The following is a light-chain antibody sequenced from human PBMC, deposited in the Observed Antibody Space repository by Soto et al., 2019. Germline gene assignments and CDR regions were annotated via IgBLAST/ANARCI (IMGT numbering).Light chain of an antibody. CDR2: SDN. V-gene: IGLV1-44*01. Sequence: QSVLTQPPSASGTPGQRVTISCSGSSSNIGSNSVNWYHQVAGTAPKLLIHSDNQRPSGVPDRFSGSKSGTSASLAISGLQAEDEADYYCSSYAGSDNFVLFGGGTKLTVL. CDR1: SSNIGSNS. J-gene: IGLJ2*01. CDR3: SSYAGSDNFVL.